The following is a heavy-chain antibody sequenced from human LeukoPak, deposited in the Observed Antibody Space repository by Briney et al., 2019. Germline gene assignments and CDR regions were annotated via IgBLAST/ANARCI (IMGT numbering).Heavy chain of an antibody. Sequence: GGSLRLSCAASGFTFDDYGMSWVRQAPGKGLEWVSGINWNGGSTGYADSVKGRFTISRDNAKNSLYLQMNSLRAEDTALYHCARDTGTYCSSTSCPMDVWGKGTTVTVSS. V-gene: IGHV3-20*01. CDR1: GFTFDDYG. D-gene: IGHD2-2*01. CDR2: INWNGGST. CDR3: ARDTGTYCSSTSCPMDV. J-gene: IGHJ6*03.